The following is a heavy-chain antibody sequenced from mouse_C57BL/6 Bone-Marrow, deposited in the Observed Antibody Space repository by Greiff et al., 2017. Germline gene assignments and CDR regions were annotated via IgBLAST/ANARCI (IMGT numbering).Heavy chain of an antibody. J-gene: IGHJ3*01. Sequence: QVQLQQSGAELVRPGASVTLSCKASGYTFTDYEMHWVKQTPVHGLEWIGAIDPETGGTAYNQKFKGKAILTAAKSSSTAYMELRSLTSEDSAVYYWTRGDYYGSSPAWFAYWGQGTLVTVSA. V-gene: IGHV1-15*01. CDR3: TRGDYYGSSPAWFAY. CDR1: GYTFTDYE. CDR2: IDPETGGT. D-gene: IGHD1-1*01.